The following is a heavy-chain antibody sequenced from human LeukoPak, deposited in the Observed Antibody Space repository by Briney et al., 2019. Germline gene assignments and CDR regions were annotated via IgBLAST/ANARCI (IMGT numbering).Heavy chain of an antibody. V-gene: IGHV4-59*01. D-gene: IGHD3-22*01. CDR2: IYYSGST. J-gene: IGHJ3*02. CDR1: GGSISSYY. CDR3: ARVKVIDAFDI. Sequence: SETLSLTCTVSGGSISSYYWSWIRQPPGKGLEWIGYIYYSGSTNYNPSLKSRVTISVDTSKNQFSLKLSSVTAAVTAVYYCARVKVIDAFDIWGQGTMVTVSS.